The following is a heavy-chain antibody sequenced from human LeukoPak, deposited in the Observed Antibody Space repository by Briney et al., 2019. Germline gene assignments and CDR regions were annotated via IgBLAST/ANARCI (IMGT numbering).Heavy chain of an antibody. V-gene: IGHV4-59*08. J-gene: IGHJ4*02. CDR3: ARMTGYCSGGSCYSFAGGDFDY. D-gene: IGHD2-15*01. Sequence: PSETLSLTCTVSGASISSYYWSWIRQSPGKGLEWIGYIYYSGTTNYNPSLKSRVTISVDTSKNQFSLKLSSVTAADTAVYYCARMTGYCSGGSCYSFAGGDFDYWGQGTLVTVSS. CDR1: GASISSYY. CDR2: IYYSGTT.